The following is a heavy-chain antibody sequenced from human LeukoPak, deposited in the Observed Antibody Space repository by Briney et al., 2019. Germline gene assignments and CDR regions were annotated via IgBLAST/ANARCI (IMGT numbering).Heavy chain of an antibody. V-gene: IGHV4-34*01. CDR1: GGSFSGYY. D-gene: IGHD2-2*01. CDR2: INHSGST. J-gene: IGHJ4*02. CDR3: ASGKDELPAAVVDS. Sequence: PSETLSLTCAVYGGSFSGYYWSWIRQPPGKGLEWIGEINHSGSTYYKPSLKSRVTISLDVTQFSLKLTSMTAADTAVYYCASGKDELPAAVVDSWGQGILVTVSS.